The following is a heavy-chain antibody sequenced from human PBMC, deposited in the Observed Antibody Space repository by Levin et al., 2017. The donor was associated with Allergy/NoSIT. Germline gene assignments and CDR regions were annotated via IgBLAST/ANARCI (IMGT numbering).Heavy chain of an antibody. CDR1: GGTFSSYA. D-gene: IGHD3-16*01. CDR3: ARAQGGLSPPDY. Sequence: KISCKASGGTFSSYAISWVRQAPGQGLEWMGGIIPIFGTANYAQKFQGRVTITADESTSTAYMALSSLRSEDTAVYYCARAQGGLSPPDYWGQGTLVTVSS. CDR2: IIPIFGTA. V-gene: IGHV1-69*01. J-gene: IGHJ4*02.